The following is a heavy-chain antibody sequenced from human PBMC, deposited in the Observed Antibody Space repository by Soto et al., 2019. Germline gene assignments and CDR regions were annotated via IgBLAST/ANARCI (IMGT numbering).Heavy chain of an antibody. Sequence: EVQLVESGGGLVLPGGSLRLSCAASGFPFSSLWMSWVRQAPGKGLEWVANIKHDGSDQYYVESVKGRFTISRDNARNSLSLQMNGLRGDDTAVYYCTRAGGSYYFDFWGQGTLVTVSA. J-gene: IGHJ4*02. CDR3: TRAGGSYYFDF. CDR1: GFPFSSLW. CDR2: IKHDGSDQ. D-gene: IGHD3-10*01. V-gene: IGHV3-7*01.